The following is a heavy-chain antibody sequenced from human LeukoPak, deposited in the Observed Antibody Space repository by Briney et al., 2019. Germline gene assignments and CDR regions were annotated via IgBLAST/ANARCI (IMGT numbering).Heavy chain of an antibody. Sequence: GGSLRLSCAASGFTFSSYAMSWVRQAPGKGLEWVSAISGSGGSTYYADSVKGRFTISRDNSKNTLYLQMNSLRAEDTAVYYCANRDIVVVVAATQDYWGRGTLVTVSS. J-gene: IGHJ4*02. D-gene: IGHD2-15*01. CDR1: GFTFSSYA. V-gene: IGHV3-23*01. CDR3: ANRDIVVVVAATQDY. CDR2: ISGSGGST.